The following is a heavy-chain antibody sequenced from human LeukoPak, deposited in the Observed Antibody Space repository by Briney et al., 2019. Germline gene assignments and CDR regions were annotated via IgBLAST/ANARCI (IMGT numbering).Heavy chain of an antibody. V-gene: IGHV1-2*02. CDR2: INPNSGGT. J-gene: IGHJ5*02. CDR1: GYSFTDYY. D-gene: IGHD2-21*01. CDR3: ARADRLHGGPYLIGP. Sequence: ASVKVSCKTSGYSFTDYYMHWVRQAPGQGLEWMGWINPNSGGTSSAQKFQGRVTMTRDTSISTVYMEVSWLTPDDTAIYYCARADRLHGGPYLIGPWGQGTLVTVSS.